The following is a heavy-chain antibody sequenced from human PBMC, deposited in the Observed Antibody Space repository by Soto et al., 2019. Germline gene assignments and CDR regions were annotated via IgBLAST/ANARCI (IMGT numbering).Heavy chain of an antibody. D-gene: IGHD6-6*01. V-gene: IGHV1-69*13. CDR1: GGTFSSYA. J-gene: IGHJ6*02. CDR3: ASPKMSQYSSSSQGEDV. Sequence: ASVKVSCKASGGTFSSYAISWVRQAPGQGLEWMGGIIPIFGTANYAQKFQGRVTITADESTSTAYMELSSLRSEDTAVYYCASPKMSQYSSSSQGEDVWGQGTTVTVSS. CDR2: IIPIFGTA.